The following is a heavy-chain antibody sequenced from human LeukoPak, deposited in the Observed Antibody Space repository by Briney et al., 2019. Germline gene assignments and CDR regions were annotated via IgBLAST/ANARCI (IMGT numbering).Heavy chain of an antibody. CDR2: ISGSGGST. CDR3: AKGKRDQLLLCAFDI. V-gene: IGHV3-23*01. J-gene: IGHJ3*02. D-gene: IGHD2-2*01. Sequence: GGSLRRSCAASGFTFSSYGMSWVRQAPGKGLEWVSAISGSGGSTYYADSVKGRFTISRDNSKNTLYLQMNSLRAEDTAIYYCAKGKRDQLLLCAFDIWGQGTMVTVSS. CDR1: GFTFSSYG.